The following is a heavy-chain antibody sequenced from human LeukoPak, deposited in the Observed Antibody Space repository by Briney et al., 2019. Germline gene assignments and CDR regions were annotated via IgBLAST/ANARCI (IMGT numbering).Heavy chain of an antibody. CDR3: AKRGVVIRVILVGFHKEAYYFDS. Sequence: GSLRLSCAVSGITLSNYGMSWVRQAPGKGLEWVAGISDRGGKTNYADSVKGRFTISRENSKNTLYLQMNSLRAEGTAVYFCAKRGVVIRVILVGFHKEAYYFDSWGQGALVTVSS. CDR2: ISDRGGKT. V-gene: IGHV3-23*01. D-gene: IGHD3-10*01. CDR1: GITLSNYG. J-gene: IGHJ4*02.